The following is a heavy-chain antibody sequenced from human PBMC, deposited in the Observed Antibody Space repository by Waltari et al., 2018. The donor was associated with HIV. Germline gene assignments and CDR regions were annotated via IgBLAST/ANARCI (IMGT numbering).Heavy chain of an antibody. J-gene: IGHJ5*02. D-gene: IGHD6-13*01. CDR1: GGSISSSSYY. CDR2: IYYSGST. V-gene: IGHV4-39*07. CDR3: ARASRYSSSTEFDP. Sequence: QLQLQESGPGLVKPSETLSLTCTVSGGSISSSSYYWGWIRQPPGKGLEWIGSIYYSGSTYYNPSLKSRVTISVDTSKNQFSLKLSSVTAADTAVYYCARASRYSSSTEFDPWGQGTLVTVSS.